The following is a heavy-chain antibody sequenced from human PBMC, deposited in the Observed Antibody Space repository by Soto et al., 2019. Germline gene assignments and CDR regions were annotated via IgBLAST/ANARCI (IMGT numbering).Heavy chain of an antibody. CDR3: ARLQYLPGALFDY. D-gene: IGHD2-8*02. CDR1: GGSISSGGYY. CDR2: IYYSGST. J-gene: IGHJ4*02. V-gene: IGHV4-31*03. Sequence: SETLSLTCTVSGGSISSGGYYWSWIRQHPGKGLEWIGYIYYSGSTYYNPSLKSRVTISVDTSKNQFSLKLSSVTAADTAAYYCARLQYLPGALFDYWGQGTLVTVSS.